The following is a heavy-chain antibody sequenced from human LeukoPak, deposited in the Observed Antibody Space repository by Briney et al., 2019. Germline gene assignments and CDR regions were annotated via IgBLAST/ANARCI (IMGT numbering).Heavy chain of an antibody. Sequence: PGRSLRLSCAASGFTFSDYYMSWIRQAPGKGLEWVSYISSSGSTIYYADSVKGRFTISRDNAKNSLYLQMNSLRAEDTALYLCAGGDRNGWYFYYWGQGTLVTVSS. V-gene: IGHV3-11*01. D-gene: IGHD6-19*01. J-gene: IGHJ4*02. CDR2: ISSSGSTI. CDR3: AGGDRNGWYFYY. CDR1: GFTFSDYY.